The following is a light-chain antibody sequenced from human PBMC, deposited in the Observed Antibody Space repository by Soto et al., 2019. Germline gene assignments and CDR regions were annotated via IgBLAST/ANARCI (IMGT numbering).Light chain of an antibody. CDR2: SNN. Sequence: QSVLTQPPSASGTPGQRVTISCSGSSSNIGSNTVNWYHQLPGTAPKLLIYSNNQRPSGVPDRFSGSKSGTSASLAISGLQSEDEADYYCAAWDDSLSGLVFGGGTQLTVL. CDR3: AAWDDSLSGLV. CDR1: SSNIGSNT. J-gene: IGLJ2*01. V-gene: IGLV1-44*01.